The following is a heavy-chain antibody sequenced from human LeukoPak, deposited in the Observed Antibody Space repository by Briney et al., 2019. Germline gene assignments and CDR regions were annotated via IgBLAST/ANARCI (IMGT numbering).Heavy chain of an antibody. Sequence: GGSPRLSCAASGFTFSSYGMHWVRQAPGKGLEWVAVIWYDGSNKYYADSVKGRFTISRDNSKNTLYLQMNSLRAEDTAVYYCARAPSIATRRGSDYWGQGTLVTVSS. CDR3: ARAPSIATRRGSDY. D-gene: IGHD6-6*01. CDR2: IWYDGSNK. CDR1: GFTFSSYG. V-gene: IGHV3-33*01. J-gene: IGHJ4*02.